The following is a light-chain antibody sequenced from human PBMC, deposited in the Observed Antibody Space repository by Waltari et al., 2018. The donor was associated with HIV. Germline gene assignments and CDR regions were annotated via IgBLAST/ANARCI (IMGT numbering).Light chain of an antibody. Sequence: DVVLTQSPLSLPVTLGQSAPISCRSSQSLVHSDGNTYLNWFHQRPGQSPRRLIYKVSNRESGVPDRFSGSGSGTDFTLKISRVEADDVGFYYCMQGTHWLWTFGQGTRVEIK. CDR1: QSLVHSDGNTY. J-gene: IGKJ1*01. CDR3: MQGTHWLWT. V-gene: IGKV2-30*02. CDR2: KVS.